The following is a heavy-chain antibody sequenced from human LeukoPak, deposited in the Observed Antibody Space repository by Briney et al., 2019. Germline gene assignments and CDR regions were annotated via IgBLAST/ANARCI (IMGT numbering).Heavy chain of an antibody. D-gene: IGHD5-24*01. J-gene: IGHJ4*02. CDR2: ISGSGGRT. CDR1: GFSSSTAA. CDR3: AKDEVNGYNLFFDY. Sequence: GGSLRLSCAASGFSSSTAARRWVPQAPVTRLEWGSPISGSGGRTYYVDSVKGRFTISRDNSKNPLYLQMNSLRAEDTAVYYCAKDEVNGYNLFFDYWGQGTLVTVSS. V-gene: IGHV3-23*01.